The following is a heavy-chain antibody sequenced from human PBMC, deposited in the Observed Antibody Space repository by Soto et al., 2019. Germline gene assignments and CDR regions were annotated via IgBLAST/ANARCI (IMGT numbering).Heavy chain of an antibody. CDR2: ISGSGIST. Sequence: EVQLLESGGNSVQPGGSLRLSCEVSGVTFSSHAMSWVRQAPGKGLEWISGISGSGISTYYAVAVKGRFTISRDKSKNTVYLQLNGLRVDDTAIYYCAKLRLNDIGVYGFLDHWGQGTLVTVSS. V-gene: IGHV3-23*01. D-gene: IGHD4-17*01. CDR1: GVTFSSHA. J-gene: IGHJ4*02. CDR3: AKLRLNDIGVYGFLDH.